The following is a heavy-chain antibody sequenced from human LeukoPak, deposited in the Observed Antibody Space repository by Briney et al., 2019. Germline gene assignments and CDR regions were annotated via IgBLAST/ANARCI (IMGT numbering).Heavy chain of an antibody. CDR3: ARDPGSGSYMGFDY. CDR2: IIPIFGTA. D-gene: IGHD3-10*01. Sequence: GASVKVSCKACGCTFSSYAISWVRQAPGQGLEWMGGIIPIFGTANYAQKFQGRVTITADESTSTAYMELSSLRSEDTAVYYCARDPGSGSYMGFDYWGQGTLVTVSS. J-gene: IGHJ4*02. V-gene: IGHV1-69*13. CDR1: GCTFSSYA.